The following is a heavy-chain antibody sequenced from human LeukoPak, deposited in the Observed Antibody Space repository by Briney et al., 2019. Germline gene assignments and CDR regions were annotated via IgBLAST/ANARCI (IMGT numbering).Heavy chain of an antibody. D-gene: IGHD4-17*01. CDR2: IYYSGST. CDR3: ESRGNTVTGNWFDP. Sequence: SETLSLTCTVSGGSISSSSYYWGWIRQPPGKGLEGIGRIYYSGSTYYNPSLKSRVTISVDPAQNQFSLKPSSVTAADTTALYCESRGNTVTGNWFDPWGQGTLVTVSS. CDR1: GGSISSSSYY. V-gene: IGHV4-39*01. J-gene: IGHJ5*02.